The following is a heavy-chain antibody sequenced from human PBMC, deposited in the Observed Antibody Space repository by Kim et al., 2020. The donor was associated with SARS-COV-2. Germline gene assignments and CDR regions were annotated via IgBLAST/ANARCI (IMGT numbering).Heavy chain of an antibody. CDR3: ARKVLGLNYFDY. V-gene: IGHV1-3*01. Sequence: KYSQKFQGRVTITRDTSASTAYMELSSLRSEDTAVYFCARKVLGLNYFDYWGQGTLVTVSS. J-gene: IGHJ4*02. D-gene: IGHD3-16*01.